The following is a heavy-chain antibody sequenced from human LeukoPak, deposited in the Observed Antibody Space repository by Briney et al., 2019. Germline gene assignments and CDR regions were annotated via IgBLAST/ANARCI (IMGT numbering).Heavy chain of an antibody. CDR2: ISYDGSNK. V-gene: IGHV3-30-3*01. Sequence: GGSLGLSCAASGFTFSSYAMHWVRQAPGKGLEWVAVISYDGSNKYYADSVKGRFTISRDNSKNTLYLQMNSLRAEDTAVYYCARASGSYWAGIGYWGQGTLVTVSS. J-gene: IGHJ4*02. CDR1: GFTFSSYA. D-gene: IGHD1-26*01. CDR3: ARASGSYWAGIGY.